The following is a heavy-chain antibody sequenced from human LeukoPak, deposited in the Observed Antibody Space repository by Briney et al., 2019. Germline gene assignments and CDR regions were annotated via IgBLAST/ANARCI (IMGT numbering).Heavy chain of an antibody. CDR2: ISDAGNTK. D-gene: IGHD3-22*01. CDR1: GFTFSDYY. J-gene: IGHJ5*02. Sequence: PGGSLRLSCAASGFTFSDYYMSWIRQAPGKGLEWVSYISDAGNTKYYADSVKGRFTISRDNTKSSLSLQMNSLTAEDTAFYYCATGGSNGYNWFDPWGQGTLATVSS. V-gene: IGHV3-11*01. CDR3: ATGGSNGYNWFDP.